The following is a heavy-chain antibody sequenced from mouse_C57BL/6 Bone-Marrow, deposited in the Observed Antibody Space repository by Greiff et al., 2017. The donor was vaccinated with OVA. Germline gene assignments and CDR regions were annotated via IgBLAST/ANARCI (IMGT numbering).Heavy chain of an antibody. CDR3: ARDWDGPRNNFDY. J-gene: IGHJ2*01. CDR2: ISDGGSYT. CDR1: GFTFSSYA. V-gene: IGHV5-4*03. D-gene: IGHD4-1*01. Sequence: EVKLVESGGGLVKPGGSLKLSCAASGFTFSSYAMSWVRQTPEKRLEWVATISDGGSYTYYPDNVKGRFTLSRDNAKNNLYLQMSHLKSEDTAMYYCARDWDGPRNNFDYWGQGTTLTVSS.